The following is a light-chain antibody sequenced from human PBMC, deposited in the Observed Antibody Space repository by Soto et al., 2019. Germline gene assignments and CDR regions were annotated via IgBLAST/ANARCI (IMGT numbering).Light chain of an antibody. CDR2: AAS. V-gene: IGKV1-8*01. J-gene: IGKJ3*01. Sequence: AIRMTQSPSSLSASTGDRVTITCRASQGISSYLAWYQQKPGKAPKLLIYAASTLQSGVPSRFSGSGSGTDFTLTISCLQSEDFATYYCQQRSNWLFGPGTKVDIK. CDR1: QGISSY. CDR3: QQRSNWL.